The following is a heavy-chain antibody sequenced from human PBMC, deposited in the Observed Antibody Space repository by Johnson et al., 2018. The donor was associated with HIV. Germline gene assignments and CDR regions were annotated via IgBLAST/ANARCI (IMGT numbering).Heavy chain of an antibody. V-gene: IGHV3-7*01. CDR3: VRAHLIYPKNAYDM. CDR1: GFTFSSFW. Sequence: VLLVESGGGLVQPGGSLRLSCAASGFTFSSFWMTWVRQAPGKGLEWVSNINVDGSQTFYLDSVQGRFTISRDNVNNSVFLLLNNLRVEDTAVYFCVRAHLIYPKNAYDMWGPGTMVTVSS. J-gene: IGHJ3*02. CDR2: INVDGSQT. D-gene: IGHD3-16*02.